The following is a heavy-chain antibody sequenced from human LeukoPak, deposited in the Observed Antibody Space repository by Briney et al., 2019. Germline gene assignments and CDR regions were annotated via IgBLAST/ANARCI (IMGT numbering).Heavy chain of an antibody. J-gene: IGHJ4*02. Sequence: GGSLRLSCAAPGFTFSSYGMHWVRQAPGKGLEWVAVIWYDGGNKYYADSVKGRFTISRDNSKNTLYLQMNSLRAEDTAVYYCARGPDSSGWYFDYWGQGTLVTVSS. V-gene: IGHV3-33*01. D-gene: IGHD6-19*01. CDR1: GFTFSSYG. CDR3: ARGPDSSGWYFDY. CDR2: IWYDGGNK.